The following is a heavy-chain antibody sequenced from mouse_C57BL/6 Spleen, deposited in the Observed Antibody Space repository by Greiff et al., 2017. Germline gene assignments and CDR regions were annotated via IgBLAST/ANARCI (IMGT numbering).Heavy chain of an antibody. V-gene: IGHV1-59*01. Sequence: VQLQQPGAELVRPGTSVKLSCKASGYTFTSYWMHWVKQRPGQGLEWMGVIDPSDSYTNYNQKFKDKATLTVDTSSSTDYMQLSSLTSEDSAVYCCARVSGDGYFDVWGTGTTVTVSS. CDR1: GYTFTSYW. CDR2: IDPSDSYT. CDR3: ARVSGDGYFDV. D-gene: IGHD2-13*01. J-gene: IGHJ1*03.